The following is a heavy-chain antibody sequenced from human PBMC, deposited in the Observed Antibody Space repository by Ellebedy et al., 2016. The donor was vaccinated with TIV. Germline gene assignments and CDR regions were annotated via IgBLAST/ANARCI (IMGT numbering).Heavy chain of an antibody. Sequence: GESLKISXAATGFTFSSYAMSWVRQAPGNGLEWVSAIHGSGGSTYYADPVKGRFTISRDNSKNTLYLQMNSLRAEDTAVYHCAKDLYGDRGGALDYWGQGTLVTVSS. V-gene: IGHV3-23*01. J-gene: IGHJ4*01. CDR3: AKDLYGDRGGALDY. CDR1: GFTFSSYA. CDR2: IHGSGGST. D-gene: IGHD4-17*01.